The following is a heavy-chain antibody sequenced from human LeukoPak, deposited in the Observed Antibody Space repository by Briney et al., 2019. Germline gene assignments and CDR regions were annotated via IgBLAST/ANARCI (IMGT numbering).Heavy chain of an antibody. CDR1: GFTFSSYG. CDR2: IRYDGSNK. V-gene: IGHV3-30*02. J-gene: IGHJ4*02. D-gene: IGHD1-26*01. Sequence: GGSLRLSCAASGFTFSSYGMHWVRQAPGKGLEWVAFIRYDGSNKYYADSVKGRFTISRDNSKNTLYLQMNSLRAEDTALYYCAKDPKWELRGYYFDYWGQGTLVTVSS. CDR3: AKDPKWELRGYYFDY.